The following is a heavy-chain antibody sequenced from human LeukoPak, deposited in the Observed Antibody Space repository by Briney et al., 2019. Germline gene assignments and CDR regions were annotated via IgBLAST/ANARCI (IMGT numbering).Heavy chain of an antibody. CDR1: GGSISSGSYY. CDR2: IYTSGST. Sequence: PSETLSLTCTVSGGSISSGSYYWSWIRQPAGKGLEWIGRIYTSGSTNYNPSLKSRVTISVDKSKNQFSLKLSSVTAADTAVYYCARDPVGATASGWFDPWGQGTLVTVSS. J-gene: IGHJ5*02. D-gene: IGHD1-26*01. CDR3: ARDPVGATASGWFDP. V-gene: IGHV4-61*02.